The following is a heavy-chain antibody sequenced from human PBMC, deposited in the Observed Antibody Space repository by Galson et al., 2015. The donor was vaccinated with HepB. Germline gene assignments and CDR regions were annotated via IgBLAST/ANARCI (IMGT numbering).Heavy chain of an antibody. CDR3: ARLSSYYYDSSGYYQGGYFGL. CDR2: IYYSGTS. J-gene: IGHJ2*01. CDR1: GVSISDRSY. D-gene: IGHD3-22*01. V-gene: IGHV4-59*08. Sequence: SETLSLTCTVSGVSISDRSYWSWIRQPPGKGLEWIAYIYYSGTSNQNPSLKSRVTMSVDMSKSQFYLRLSSVTAADTAAYYCARLSSYYYDSSGYYQGGYFGLWGRGALVTVSS.